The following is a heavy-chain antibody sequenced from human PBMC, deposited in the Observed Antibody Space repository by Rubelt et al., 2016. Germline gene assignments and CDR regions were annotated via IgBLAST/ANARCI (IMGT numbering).Heavy chain of an antibody. V-gene: IGHV3-23*01. CDR1: GFNFNNFA. CDR3: ARSDSGSGHDY. J-gene: IGHJ4*02. Sequence: EVQLLESGGGLVQPGGSLRLSCAASGFNFNNFAMPWVRQAPGKGLEWVSVISGSGGYTNSVDSVQGGFSISRDNSKNTVSLQMNSLRPDDTAIYYCARSDSGSGHDYWGQGALVTVSS. CDR2: ISGSGGYT. D-gene: IGHD5-12*01.